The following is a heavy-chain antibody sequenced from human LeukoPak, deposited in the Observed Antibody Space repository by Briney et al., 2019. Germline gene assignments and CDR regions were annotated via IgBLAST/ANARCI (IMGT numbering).Heavy chain of an antibody. CDR3: ARHMVSGWYDRFDY. V-gene: IGHV4-39*01. D-gene: IGHD6-19*01. CDR2: IYYSGST. J-gene: IGHJ4*02. CDR1: GGSISSYY. Sequence: PSETLSLTCTVSGGSISSYYWSWIRQPPGKGLEWIGSIYYSGSTYYNPSLKSRVTISVDTSKNQFSLKLSSVTAADTAVYYCARHMVSGWYDRFDYWGQGTLVTVSS.